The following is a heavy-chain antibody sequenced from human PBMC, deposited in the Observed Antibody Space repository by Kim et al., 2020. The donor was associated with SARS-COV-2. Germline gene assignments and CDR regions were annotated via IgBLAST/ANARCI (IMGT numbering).Heavy chain of an antibody. CDR3: ARTRGDWKFYGMDV. D-gene: IGHD1-1*01. Sequence: NPSLKSRVTMSVDTSKNQFSLKLSSVTAADTAVYYCARTRGDWKFYGMDVWGQGTTVTVSS. V-gene: IGHV4-34*01. J-gene: IGHJ6*02.